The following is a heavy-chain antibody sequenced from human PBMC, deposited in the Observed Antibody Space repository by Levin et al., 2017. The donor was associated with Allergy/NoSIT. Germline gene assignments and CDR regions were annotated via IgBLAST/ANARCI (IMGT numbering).Heavy chain of an antibody. CDR3: ARRSAGNYFDL. V-gene: IGHV3-23*01. D-gene: IGHD1-26*01. Sequence: GESLKISCAASGFTFSSYAMNWVRQAPGKGLEWVSTISGGSVNTYYTDSVQGRFTISRDNSKNTLYLLLNSLRAEDTALYYCARRSAGNYFDLWGRGTLVTVSS. CDR1: GFTFSSYA. J-gene: IGHJ2*01. CDR2: ISGGSVNT.